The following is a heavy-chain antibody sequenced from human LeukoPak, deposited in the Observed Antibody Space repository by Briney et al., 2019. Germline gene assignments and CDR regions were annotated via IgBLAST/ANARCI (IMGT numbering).Heavy chain of an antibody. CDR3: ASQYYYDSGGSDY. CDR1: GFTFSSYW. J-gene: IGHJ4*02. Sequence: GGSLRLSCAASGFTFSSYWMSWVRQAPGKGLEWVANIKQDGSEKYYVDSVKGRFTISRDNAKNSLYLQMNSLRAEDTAVYYCASQYYYDSGGSDYWGQGTLVTVSS. CDR2: IKQDGSEK. D-gene: IGHD3-22*01. V-gene: IGHV3-7*01.